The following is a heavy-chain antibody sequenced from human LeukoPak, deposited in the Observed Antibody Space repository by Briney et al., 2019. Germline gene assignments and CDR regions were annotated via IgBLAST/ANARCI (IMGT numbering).Heavy chain of an antibody. CDR3: ARGSGWRNPNDY. Sequence: GGSLRLSCAASGFTFSSYWMHWVRQVPGRGLVWVSRINSDGSSTSYADSVKGRFTISRDNAKNTLYLQMSSLRAEDTAVYYCARGSGWRNPNDYWGQGTLVTVSS. CDR2: INSDGSST. J-gene: IGHJ4*02. CDR1: GFTFSSYW. D-gene: IGHD6-19*01. V-gene: IGHV3-74*01.